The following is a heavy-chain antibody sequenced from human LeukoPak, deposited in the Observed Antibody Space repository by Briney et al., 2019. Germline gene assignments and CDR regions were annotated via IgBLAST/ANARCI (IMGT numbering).Heavy chain of an antibody. V-gene: IGHV3-7*01. J-gene: IGHJ4*02. CDR3: ARSYTSSGYYYGVAY. Sequence: GGSLRLSCAASGFTVSSYWMTWVRQAPGKGLDWVATIKHDGRDKHYVDSVKGRFAISRDNANNSLHLQMNSLRAEDTAVYFCARSYTSSGYYYGVAYWGQGTLVTVSS. CDR2: IKHDGRDK. CDR1: GFTVSSYW. D-gene: IGHD3-22*01.